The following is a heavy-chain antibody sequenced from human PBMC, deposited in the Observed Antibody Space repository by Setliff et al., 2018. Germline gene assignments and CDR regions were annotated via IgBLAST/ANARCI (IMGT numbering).Heavy chain of an antibody. J-gene: IGHJ5*02. CDR2: IYAGDSDT. D-gene: IGHD3-10*01. V-gene: IGHV5-51*01. CDR1: GFSFTDFW. Sequence: GESLKISCKGSGFSFTDFWIGWVRQMPGKGLEWMGLIYAGDSDTRYNPSFQGRVTMSADKSINTAYLQWSSLKASDTAIYYCARQKSTGSGSNWFDPWGQGTLVTVSS. CDR3: ARQKSTGSGSNWFDP.